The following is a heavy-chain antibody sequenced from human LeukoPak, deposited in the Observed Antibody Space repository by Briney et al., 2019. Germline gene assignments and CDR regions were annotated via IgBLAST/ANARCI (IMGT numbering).Heavy chain of an antibody. CDR3: ARGQTASGAKYYFDF. J-gene: IGHJ4*02. Sequence: GGSLRLSCLTSGFTFRDYGLGWVRQAPGMGLEWVSFIRSRIYGGAPEYAASVRGRFSVSRDDSESIAYLQMNNLKSEDTAVYYCARGQTASGAKYYFDFWSPGTLVTVSS. D-gene: IGHD2-21*02. V-gene: IGHV3-49*04. CDR1: GFTFRDYG. CDR2: IRSRIYGGAP.